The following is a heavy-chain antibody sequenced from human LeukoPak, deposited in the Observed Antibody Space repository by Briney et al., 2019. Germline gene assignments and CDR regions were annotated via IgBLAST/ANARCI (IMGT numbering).Heavy chain of an antibody. Sequence: GGSLRLSCAASGFTFSGSAIHWVRQSSGKGLEWVGQIDKKEKGYATATAYAASVKGRFNISRDDSINTAYLQMKSMKTKYTALYYCTSDSGTYNWFDPWGQGTLVTVSS. D-gene: IGHD1-26*01. J-gene: IGHJ5*02. CDR3: TSDSGTYNWFDP. CDR2: IDKKEKGYATAT. CDR1: GFTFSGSA. V-gene: IGHV3-73*01.